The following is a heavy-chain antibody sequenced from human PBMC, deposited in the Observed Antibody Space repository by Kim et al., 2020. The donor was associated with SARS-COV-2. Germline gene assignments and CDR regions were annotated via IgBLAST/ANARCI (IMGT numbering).Heavy chain of an antibody. D-gene: IGHD1-7*01. CDR3: VRENYWAFDI. J-gene: IGHJ3*02. CDR1: GFTLSLYS. CDR2: ISDSSSTT. Sequence: GESLRLSCATSGFTLSLYSMNWVRQAPGKGLEWVSHISDSSSTTKYADSVKGRFTISRDNTKNSLYLQINSLRAEDTAVYYCVRENYWAFDIWGQGTMVT. V-gene: IGHV3-48*04.